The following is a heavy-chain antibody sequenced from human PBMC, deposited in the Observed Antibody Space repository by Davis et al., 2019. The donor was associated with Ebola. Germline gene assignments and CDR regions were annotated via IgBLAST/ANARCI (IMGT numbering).Heavy chain of an antibody. CDR3: ARDLHGYNWFDP. V-gene: IGHV1-18*01. Sequence: ASVKVSCKASRGTFGSYAISWVRQAPGQGLEWMGWINPHNGNTNYAQKLQGRVTMTTDTSTSTAYMELSSLRSEDTAVYYCARDLHGYNWFDPWGQGTLVSVTS. D-gene: IGHD6-13*01. CDR1: RGTFGSYA. CDR2: INPHNGNT. J-gene: IGHJ5*02.